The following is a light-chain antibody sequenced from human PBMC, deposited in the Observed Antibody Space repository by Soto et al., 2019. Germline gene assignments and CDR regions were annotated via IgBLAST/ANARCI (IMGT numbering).Light chain of an antibody. J-gene: IGLJ3*02. CDR3: CSYAGNYTWV. Sequence: QSALTQPRSVSGSPGQSVTISCTGTSSDVGGYNYVSWYQQHPGKAPKLMIYDVRKRPSGVPDRFSGSKSGNTASLTISGLQTEDEADYYCCSYAGNYTWVFGGGTKLTVL. CDR2: DVR. CDR1: SSDVGGYNY. V-gene: IGLV2-11*01.